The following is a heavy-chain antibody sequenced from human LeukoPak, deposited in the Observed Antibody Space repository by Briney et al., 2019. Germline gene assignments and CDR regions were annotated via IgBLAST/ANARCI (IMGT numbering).Heavy chain of an antibody. Sequence: SETLSLTCTVSGGSISSSSDYWAWIRQPPGKGLEWIGRIYTRGSTNYNPSLQSRVTISVDTSKNHFSLKLSSVTAADTAVYYCASRKLGNDYWGQGTLVTVSS. CDR2: IYTRGST. CDR1: GGSISSSSDY. CDR3: ASRKLGNDY. J-gene: IGHJ4*02. D-gene: IGHD7-27*01. V-gene: IGHV4-61*03.